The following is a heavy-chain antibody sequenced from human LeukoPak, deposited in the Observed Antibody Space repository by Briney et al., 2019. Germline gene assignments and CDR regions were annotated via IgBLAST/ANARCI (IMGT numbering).Heavy chain of an antibody. CDR1: GGSFSGYY. D-gene: IGHD3-3*01. Sequence: SETLSLTCAVYGGSFSGYYWSWIRQPPGKGLEWIGEINHSGSTNYNPSLKSRVTISVDTSKDQFSLKLSSVTAADTAVYYCARGRYDFWSGYSNYSDYWGQGTLVTVSS. J-gene: IGHJ4*02. V-gene: IGHV4-34*01. CDR3: ARGRYDFWSGYSNYSDY. CDR2: INHSGST.